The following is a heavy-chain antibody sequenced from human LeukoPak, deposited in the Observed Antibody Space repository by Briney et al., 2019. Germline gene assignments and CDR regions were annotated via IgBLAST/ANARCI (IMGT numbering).Heavy chain of an antibody. V-gene: IGHV1-18*01. CDR1: GYTFTSYG. D-gene: IGHD1-26*01. Sequence: ASAKVSCKASGYTFTSYGISWVRQAPGQGLEWMGWISAYNGNTNYAQKLQGRVTMTTDTSTSTAYMELRSLRSDDTAVYYCATGWELPPKFDYWGQGTLVTVSS. CDR2: ISAYNGNT. CDR3: ATGWELPPKFDY. J-gene: IGHJ4*02.